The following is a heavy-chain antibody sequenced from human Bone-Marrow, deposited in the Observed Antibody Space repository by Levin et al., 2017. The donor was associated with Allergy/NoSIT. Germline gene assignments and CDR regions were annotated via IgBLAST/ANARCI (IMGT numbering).Heavy chain of an antibody. J-gene: IGHJ5*02. Sequence: SETLSLTCAVSGYSISSGYYWGWIRQPPGKGLEWIGSIYHSGSTYYNPSLKSRVTISVDTSKNQFSLKLSSVTAADTAVYYCARDKVEKVVPSPRAQGTLVTVSS. D-gene: IGHD2-2*01. CDR3: ARDKVEKVVPSP. CDR2: IYHSGST. CDR1: GYSISSGYY. V-gene: IGHV4-38-2*02.